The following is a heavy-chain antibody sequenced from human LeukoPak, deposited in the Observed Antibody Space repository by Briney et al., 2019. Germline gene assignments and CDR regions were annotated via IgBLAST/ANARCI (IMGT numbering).Heavy chain of an antibody. V-gene: IGHV2-5*01. Sequence: TLSLTCTLSGGSVSSGNYYWSWIRQPPGKALEWLALIYWNDDKRYSPSLKSRLTITKDTSKNQVVLTMTNMDPVDTATYYCAHRLRRDTAMKFDYWGQGTLVTVSS. J-gene: IGHJ4*02. D-gene: IGHD5-18*01. CDR3: AHRLRRDTAMKFDY. CDR1: GGSVSSGNYY. CDR2: IYWNDDK.